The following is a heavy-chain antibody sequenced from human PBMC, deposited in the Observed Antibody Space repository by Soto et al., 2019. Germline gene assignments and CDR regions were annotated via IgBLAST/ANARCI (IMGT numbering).Heavy chain of an antibody. V-gene: IGHV4-39*01. CDR1: GGSISSISSY. CDR3: ARQSEYYYASGRAAPLYGMDV. Sequence: SETLSLTCTVSGGSISSISSYWGWIRQPPGKGLEWIGNVYYSGSTYSNPSLKSRLTISADTSKNQFSLKLSSVTAADTAVYFCARQSEYYYASGRAAPLYGMDVWGQGTTVNVSS. CDR2: VYYSGST. J-gene: IGHJ6*02. D-gene: IGHD3-10*01.